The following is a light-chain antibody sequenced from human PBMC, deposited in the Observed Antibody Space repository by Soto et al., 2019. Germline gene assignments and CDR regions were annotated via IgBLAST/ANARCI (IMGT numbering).Light chain of an antibody. CDR3: SSYTSSSLVV. J-gene: IGLJ2*01. CDR1: SSDVGGYNY. Sequence: QSALTQPASVSGSPGQSITISCTGTSSDVGGYNYVSWYQQHPGKAPKLMIYEVSNRPSGVSSRSSGSKSGNTASLTISGLQAEDEADYYCSSYTSSSLVVFGGGTKLTVL. V-gene: IGLV2-14*01. CDR2: EVS.